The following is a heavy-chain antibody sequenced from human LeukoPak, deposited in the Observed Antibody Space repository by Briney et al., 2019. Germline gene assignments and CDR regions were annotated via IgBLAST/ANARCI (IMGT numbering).Heavy chain of an antibody. Sequence: GGSLRLSCAASGFTFSSFWMSWVRQAPGKGLEWVANIKQDGSEKYYVDSVKGRFTISRDNAKNSLYLQLNSLRAEDTAVYYCTREGITAAADYWGQGTLVTVSS. CDR2: IKQDGSEK. CDR1: GFTFSSFW. D-gene: IGHD6-13*01. J-gene: IGHJ4*02. V-gene: IGHV3-7*01. CDR3: TREGITAAADY.